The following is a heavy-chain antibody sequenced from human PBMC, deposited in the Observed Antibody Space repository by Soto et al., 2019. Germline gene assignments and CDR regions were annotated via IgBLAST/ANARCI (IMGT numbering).Heavy chain of an antibody. CDR1: GVSFNNNG. V-gene: IGHV1-69*01. CDR2: VSPPFRTS. J-gene: IGHJ6*02. Sequence: QVQLVQSGAEVKKPGSSVKVSCKTSGVSFNNNGIGWVRQAPGNGLEWMGGVSPPFRTSNYARKFQGRIAITSDASTGTVHMELSSLTSEETAQYSWARVLYYGSGSYSPYGMDVWGQGTTVTVSS. D-gene: IGHD3-10*01. CDR3: ARVLYYGSGSYSPYGMDV.